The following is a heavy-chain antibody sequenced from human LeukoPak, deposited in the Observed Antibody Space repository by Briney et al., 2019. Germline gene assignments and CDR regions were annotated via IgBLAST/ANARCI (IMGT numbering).Heavy chain of an antibody. Sequence: ASVKVSCKASGYTFTTYDINWVRQATGQGLERMGWMNPNSGNTGYAQKFQGRVIMTRNTSISTAYMALSSLRSEDTAVYYCARGPARTAEYFQHWGQGTLVTVSS. J-gene: IGHJ1*01. D-gene: IGHD3/OR15-3a*01. CDR3: ARGPARTAEYFQH. V-gene: IGHV1-8*01. CDR1: GYTFTTYD. CDR2: MNPNSGNT.